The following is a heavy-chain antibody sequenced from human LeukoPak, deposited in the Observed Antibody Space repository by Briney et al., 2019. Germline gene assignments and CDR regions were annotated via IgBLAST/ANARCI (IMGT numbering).Heavy chain of an antibody. V-gene: IGHV1-46*01. Sequence: ASVKVSCKASGYTLTSYGISWVRQAPGQGLEWMGIINPSGGRTSYAQKFQGRVTMTRDTSTSTVYMELSSLRSEDTAVYYCARTKRFIPHQFDYWGQGTLVTVSS. CDR3: ARTKRFIPHQFDY. J-gene: IGHJ4*02. CDR2: INPSGGRT. D-gene: IGHD3-16*01. CDR1: GYTLTSYG.